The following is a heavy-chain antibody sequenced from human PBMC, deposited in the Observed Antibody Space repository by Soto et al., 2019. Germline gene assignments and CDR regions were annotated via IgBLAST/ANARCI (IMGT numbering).Heavy chain of an antibody. CDR1: GYTFTNYG. CDR3: ARGRRDVAYVLEAFDI. CDR2: ISAYNGNT. J-gene: IGHJ3*02. D-gene: IGHD2-15*01. Sequence: QVQLVQSGAEVKKPGASVKVSCKASGYTFTNYGITWVRQAPGQGLEWMGWISAYNGNTNYAQKLQGRVTMTTDTSTRTPYMELRSLRSDATAVYYGARGRRDVAYVLEAFDIWGQGKMVTVSS. V-gene: IGHV1-18*01.